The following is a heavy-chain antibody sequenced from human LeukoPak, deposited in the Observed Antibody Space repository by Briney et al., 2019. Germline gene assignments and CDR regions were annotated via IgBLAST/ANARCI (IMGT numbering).Heavy chain of an antibody. CDR2: IYTSGST. D-gene: IGHD4-11*01. CDR1: GGSISSYY. V-gene: IGHV4-4*07. J-gene: IGHJ6*03. Sequence: SETLSLTCTVSGGSISSYYWSWIRLPAGKGLEWIGRIYTSGSTNYNPSLKSRVTMSVDTSKNQFSLKLSSVTAADTAVYYCARDSYSNYSYYYYYMDVWGKGTTVTVSS. CDR3: ARDSYSNYSYYYYYMDV.